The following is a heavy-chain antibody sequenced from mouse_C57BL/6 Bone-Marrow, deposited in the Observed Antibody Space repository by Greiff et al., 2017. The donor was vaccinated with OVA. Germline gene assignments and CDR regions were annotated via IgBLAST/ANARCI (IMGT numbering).Heavy chain of an antibody. V-gene: IGHV1-22*01. D-gene: IGHD1-1*01. CDR2: INPNNGGT. Sequence: VQLQQSGPELVKPGASVKMSCKASGYTFTDYNMHWVKQSHGKSLEWIGYINPNNGGTSYNQKFKGKATLTVNKSSSTAYMELRSLTSEDSAVYYCARYYYYGSSYRWWHFDVWGTGTTVTVSS. CDR1: GYTFTDYN. J-gene: IGHJ1*03. CDR3: ARYYYYGSSYRWWHFDV.